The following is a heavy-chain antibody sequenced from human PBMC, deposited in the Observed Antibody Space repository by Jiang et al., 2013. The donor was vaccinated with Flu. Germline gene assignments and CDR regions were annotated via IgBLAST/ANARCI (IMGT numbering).Heavy chain of an antibody. CDR3: ARRLRNWGVFYFDY. Sequence: VQLVESGGGLVQPGGSLRLSCAVSGFTFSRYWMSWVRQAPGKGLEWVANIKEDGSEIYYVDSVKGRFTISRDNAKNSLYLQMNSLRAEDTAVYYCARRLRNWGVFYFDYWGQGTLVTVSS. CDR2: IKEDGSEI. D-gene: IGHD7-27*01. CDR1: GFTFSRYW. J-gene: IGHJ4*02. V-gene: IGHV3-7*01.